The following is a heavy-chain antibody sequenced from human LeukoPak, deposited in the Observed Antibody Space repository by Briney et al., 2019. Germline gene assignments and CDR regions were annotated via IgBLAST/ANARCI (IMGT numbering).Heavy chain of an antibody. CDR2: IYYSGST. J-gene: IGHJ6*03. D-gene: IGHD3-10*01. CDR3: ARGFRGSGSYSYYYMDV. Sequence: SETLSLTCTVSGGSISSYYWSWIRQPPGKGLEWIGYIYYSGSTNYNPSLKSRVTISIDTSKNQFSLNLSSVTAADTAVYYCARGFRGSGSYSYYYMDVWGKGTTVTISS. CDR1: GGSISSYY. V-gene: IGHV4-59*08.